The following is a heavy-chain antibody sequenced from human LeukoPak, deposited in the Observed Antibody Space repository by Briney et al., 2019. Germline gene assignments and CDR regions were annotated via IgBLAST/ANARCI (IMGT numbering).Heavy chain of an antibody. J-gene: IGHJ4*02. CDR1: GFTFSSYS. V-gene: IGHV3-21*01. Sequence: GGSLRLSCAASGFTFSSYSMNWVRQAPGKGLEWVSSISSSSYIYYADSVKGRFTISRDNAKNSLYLQMNSLRAEDTAVYYCARASGSGSYSPGYWGQGTLVTVSS. D-gene: IGHD3-10*01. CDR2: ISSSSYI. CDR3: ARASGSGSYSPGY.